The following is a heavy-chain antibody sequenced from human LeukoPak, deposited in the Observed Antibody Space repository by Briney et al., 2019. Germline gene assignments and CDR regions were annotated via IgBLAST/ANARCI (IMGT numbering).Heavy chain of an antibody. D-gene: IGHD2-21*02. CDR3: AAYYGGDYVFDY. V-gene: IGHV3-48*03. Sequence: GGSLRLSCAASGFTFSSYEMNWVRQAPGKGLEWVSYISSSGSTIYYADSVKGRFTISRDNAKNSLYLQMNSLRAEDTAVYYCAAYYGGDYVFDYWGQGTLVTVFS. CDR1: GFTFSSYE. J-gene: IGHJ4*02. CDR2: ISSSGSTI.